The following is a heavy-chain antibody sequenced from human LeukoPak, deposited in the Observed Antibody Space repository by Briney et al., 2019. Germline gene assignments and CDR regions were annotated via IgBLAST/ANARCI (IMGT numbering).Heavy chain of an antibody. CDR1: GFTFSSYG. CDR3: ARANTYDSNYYYGMDV. Sequence: GGSLRLSCAASGFTFSSYGMHWVRQAPGKGLEWVAVISYGGSNKYYAGSVKGRFTISRDNSKNTLYLQMNSLRAEDTAVYYCARANTYDSNYYYGMDVWGQGTTVTVSS. V-gene: IGHV3-30*03. D-gene: IGHD5-12*01. J-gene: IGHJ6*02. CDR2: ISYGGSNK.